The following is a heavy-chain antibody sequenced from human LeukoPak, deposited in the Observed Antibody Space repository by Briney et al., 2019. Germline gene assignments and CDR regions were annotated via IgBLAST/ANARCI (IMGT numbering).Heavy chain of an antibody. D-gene: IGHD6-19*01. J-gene: IGHJ4*02. CDR1: GGSISSRSSF. V-gene: IGHV4-39*01. Sequence: PSETLPLTCTVSGGSISSRSSFWGWVRQPPGKGLDWIGSIYDSETTSYNPSLKSRVTISVDTSKNQFSLKLSSVTAADTAVYYCARHTSVAGPFDYWGQGTLVTVSS. CDR2: IYDSETT. CDR3: ARHTSVAGPFDY.